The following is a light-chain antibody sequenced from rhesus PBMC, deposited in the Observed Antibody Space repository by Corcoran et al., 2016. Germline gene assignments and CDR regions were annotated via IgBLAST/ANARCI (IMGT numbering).Light chain of an antibody. J-gene: IGLJ1*01. V-gene: IGLV2S9*01. Sequence: QSALTQPPSVSKSLGQSVTISCTGTSSDIGGYNDVSWYQQHPDTAPKLLIYDVSKRPSGVSDRFSGSKSGNTASLTISGLQAEDEADYYCCSYGSGSTYIFGAGTRLTVL. CDR1: SSDIGGYND. CDR2: DVS. CDR3: CSYGSGSTYI.